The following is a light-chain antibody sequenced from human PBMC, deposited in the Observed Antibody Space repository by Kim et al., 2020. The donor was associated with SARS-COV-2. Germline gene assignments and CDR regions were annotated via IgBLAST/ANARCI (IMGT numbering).Light chain of an antibody. CDR2: DVS. CDR1: SSDVGGYRY. Sequence: QSALTQPASVSGSPGQSITISCTGTSSDVGGYRYVSWYQQHPGKAPKLLIYDVSNRPSGVSNRFSGSKSGNTASLTISGLQAEDEADYYCTSFTRMTTPLVFGTGTKVTVL. CDR3: TSFTRMTTPLV. J-gene: IGLJ1*01. V-gene: IGLV2-14*03.